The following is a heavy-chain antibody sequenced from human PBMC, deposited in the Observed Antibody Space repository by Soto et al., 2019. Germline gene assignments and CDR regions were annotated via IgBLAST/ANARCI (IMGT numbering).Heavy chain of an antibody. CDR2: IYHSGST. Sequence: QVQLQESGPGLVKPSGTLSLTCAVSGGSISSSNWWSWVRQPPGKGLEWIGEIYHSGSTNYNPSLKGRVTISVDQSQNQFSLKLSSVTAADTAVYYCARTYEYSSSWYGDWFDPWGQGTLVTVSS. J-gene: IGHJ5*02. CDR1: GGSISSSNW. V-gene: IGHV4-4*02. D-gene: IGHD6-13*01. CDR3: ARTYEYSSSWYGDWFDP.